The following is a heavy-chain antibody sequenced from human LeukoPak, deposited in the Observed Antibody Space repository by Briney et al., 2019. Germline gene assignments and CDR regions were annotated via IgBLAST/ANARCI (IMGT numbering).Heavy chain of an antibody. Sequence: GGSLRLSCAASGLTFSNAWMSWVRQAPGKGLEWVGRIKSKTDGGTTDYAAPVKGRFTISRDDSKNTLYLQMNSLKTEDTAVYFCTTLRLDIVVVVAAYYFDYWGQGTLVTVSS. D-gene: IGHD2-15*01. J-gene: IGHJ4*02. V-gene: IGHV3-15*01. CDR3: TTLRLDIVVVVAAYYFDY. CDR2: IKSKTDGGTT. CDR1: GLTFSNAW.